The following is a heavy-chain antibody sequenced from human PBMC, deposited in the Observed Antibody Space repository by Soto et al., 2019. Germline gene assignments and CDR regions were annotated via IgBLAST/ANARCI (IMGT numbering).Heavy chain of an antibody. D-gene: IGHD3-22*01. J-gene: IGHJ3*02. CDR3: ARYDANLYYYDRSGPHAFDI. CDR1: GGTFSSYA. Sequence: GASVKVSCKASGGTFSSYAISWVRQAPGQGLEWMGGIIPIFGTADYAQKFQGRVTITADESTSTAYMEPSSLRSEDTAVYYCARYDANLYYYDRSGPHAFDIWGQGTMVTVSS. V-gene: IGHV1-69*13. CDR2: IIPIFGTA.